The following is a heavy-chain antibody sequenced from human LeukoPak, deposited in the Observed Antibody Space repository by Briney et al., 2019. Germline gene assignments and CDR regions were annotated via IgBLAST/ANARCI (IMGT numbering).Heavy chain of an antibody. Sequence: TGGSLRLSCAASGFTFSTYTMSWVRQAPGKGLEWVSSIYGSGVSTFYADSVQGRFTISRDNFQNTLSLQMNNLRADDTAIYYCAKDLGLSVGSTPFDYWGQGTLVTVSS. CDR2: IYGSGVST. CDR1: GFTFSTYT. CDR3: AKDLGLSVGSTPFDY. V-gene: IGHV3-23*01. D-gene: IGHD1-26*01. J-gene: IGHJ4*02.